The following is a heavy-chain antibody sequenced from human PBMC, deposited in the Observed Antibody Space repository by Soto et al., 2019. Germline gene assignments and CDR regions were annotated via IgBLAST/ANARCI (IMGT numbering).Heavy chain of an antibody. CDR1: GVNFNDYA. V-gene: IGHV1-69*06. CDR3: ARDGSYCTNGVCFHYLDY. J-gene: IGHJ4*02. D-gene: IGHD2-8*01. CDR2: IVPLFGHT. Sequence: QVHLVQSGSEVREPGSSVTVSCKASGVNFNDYAVSWVRRAPGQGLEWIGRIVPLFGHTNYAPNFQGRVTIAAPTYANTVSMELSSLRPDDTAIYFCARDGSYCTNGVCFHYLDYWGQGTPVSVSS.